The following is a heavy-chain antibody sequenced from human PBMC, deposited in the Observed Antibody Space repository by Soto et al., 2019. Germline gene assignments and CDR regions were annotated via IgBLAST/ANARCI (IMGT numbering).Heavy chain of an antibody. CDR3: AREAEYGSRTSCYRGAFAS. J-gene: IGHJ3*01. V-gene: IGHV3-74*03. D-gene: IGHD2-2*01. CDR1: GFTFSGHW. Sequence: EVQLVESGGGLVQPGGSLRLSCAASGFTFSGHWMNWVRQVPGKGLEGASRINTDGATSTYADSVKGRFTISRDNAKNTLYLKISARRAEDTALYYCAREAEYGSRTSCYRGAFASWGQGTTVTVSS. CDR2: INTDGATS.